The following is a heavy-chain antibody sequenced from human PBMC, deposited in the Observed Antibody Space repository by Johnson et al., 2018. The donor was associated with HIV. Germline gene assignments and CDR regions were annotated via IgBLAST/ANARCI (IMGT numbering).Heavy chain of an antibody. D-gene: IGHD2-21*01. V-gene: IGHV3-33*05. Sequence: QVQLVESGGGVVQPGRSLRLSCAASGFTFSYYGIHWVRQAPGKGLEWVAVISYAGSDKYYSDSVKGRFTISRDNSKNTLYLQMNSLRAEDTAVYYCAKDMRQLWCSFGWSETQGAFDIWGQGTMVTVSS. CDR3: AKDMRQLWCSFGWSETQGAFDI. CDR1: GFTFSYYG. J-gene: IGHJ3*02. CDR2: ISYAGSDK.